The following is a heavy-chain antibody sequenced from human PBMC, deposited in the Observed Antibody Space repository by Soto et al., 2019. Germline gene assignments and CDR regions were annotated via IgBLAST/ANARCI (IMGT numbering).Heavy chain of an antibody. CDR1: GFTFSSYV. D-gene: IGHD3-3*01. V-gene: IGHV3-23*01. J-gene: IGHJ4*02. CDR2: IRGSGGST. Sequence: EVQLLESGGGLVQPGGSLRLSCAASGFTFSSYVMSWVRQAPGKGLEWVSGIRGSGGSTYYADSVKGRFTISRDNSKISLYLQMNSLTAEYTPVNYSARVPYDFCSSYYPPLYFDYWGQGTLVTVSS. CDR3: ARVPYDFCSSYYPPLYFDY.